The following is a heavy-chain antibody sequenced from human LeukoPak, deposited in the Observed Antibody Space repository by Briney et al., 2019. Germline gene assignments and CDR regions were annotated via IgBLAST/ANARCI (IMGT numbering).Heavy chain of an antibody. D-gene: IGHD3-16*01. V-gene: IGHV3-30*03. J-gene: IGHJ2*01. CDR3: AREATWGNWYFDL. CDR1: GFTFSSHG. Sequence: GGSLRLSCAASGFTFSSHGMHWVRQAPGEGLEWVAVIGREGRAKYYADSVKGRFTLSRDNSINTLYLEMNSLRDEDTAVYYCAREATWGNWYFDLWGRGTLVTVSS. CDR2: IGREGRAK.